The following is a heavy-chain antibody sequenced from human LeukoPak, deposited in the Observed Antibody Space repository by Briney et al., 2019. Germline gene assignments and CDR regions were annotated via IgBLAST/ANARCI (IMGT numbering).Heavy chain of an antibody. D-gene: IGHD4-17*01. V-gene: IGHV4-39*02. CDR1: GGSISSSSSY. CDR2: IYYSGDT. Sequence: SETLSLTCSVSGGSISSSSSYWGWIRQPPGKGLEWIGSIYYSGDTYYNPSLKSRVTISVDTSKNRFSLKLSSVTAEDTAAYYCARLDGAYGGGNDYWGQGTLVTVSS. CDR3: ARLDGAYGGGNDY. J-gene: IGHJ4*02.